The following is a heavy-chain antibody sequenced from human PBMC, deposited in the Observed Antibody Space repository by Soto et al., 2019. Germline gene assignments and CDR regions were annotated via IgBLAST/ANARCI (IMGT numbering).Heavy chain of an antibody. Sequence: GGSLRLSCAASGFTFSSYAMSWVRQAPGKGLEWVSAISGSGGSTYYADSVKGRFTISRDNSKNTLYLQMNSLRAEDTAVYYCANSRSYDSSGYYYYYGMDVWGQGTTVTVSS. CDR2: ISGSGGST. CDR1: GFTFSSYA. J-gene: IGHJ6*02. CDR3: ANSRSYDSSGYYYYYGMDV. D-gene: IGHD3-22*01. V-gene: IGHV3-23*01.